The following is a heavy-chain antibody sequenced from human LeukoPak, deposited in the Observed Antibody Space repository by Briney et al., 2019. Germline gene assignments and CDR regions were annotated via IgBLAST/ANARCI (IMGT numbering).Heavy chain of an antibody. Sequence: GESLKISCKNSGYSFASYWIGWVRQIPGKGLEWMGIIYPGDSDTRYSPSFQGQVTISADKSISTAYLQWSSLRASDTAMYYCARWERDFWSGPDNWGQGTLVNVSS. CDR2: IYPGDSDT. V-gene: IGHV5-51*01. D-gene: IGHD3-3*01. CDR1: GYSFASYW. CDR3: ARWERDFWSGPDN. J-gene: IGHJ4*02.